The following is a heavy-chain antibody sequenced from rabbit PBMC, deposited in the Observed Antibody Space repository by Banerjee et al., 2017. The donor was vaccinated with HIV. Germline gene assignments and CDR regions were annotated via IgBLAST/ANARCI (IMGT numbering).Heavy chain of an antibody. Sequence: QQQLEESGGGLVKPGGTLTLTCKASGIDFSSYYYMCWVRQAPGKGLEWIACIYTGDGETYYASWAKGRFTISKTSSTTVTLQMTSLTAADTATYFCATNYADYGYATILDLWGPGTLGTVS. D-gene: IGHD6-1*01. J-gene: IGHJ4*01. CDR3: ATNYADYGYATILDL. CDR2: IYTGDGET. V-gene: IGHV1S45*01. CDR1: GIDFSSYYY.